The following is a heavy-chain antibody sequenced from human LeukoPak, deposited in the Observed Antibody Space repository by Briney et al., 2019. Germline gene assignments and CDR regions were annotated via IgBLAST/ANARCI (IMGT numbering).Heavy chain of an antibody. J-gene: IGHJ4*02. V-gene: IGHV4-59*12. Sequence: SETLSLTCTVSGGSISSYYWSWIRQPPGKGLEWIGYIYYSGSTNYNPSLKSRVTISVDTSKNQFSLKLSSVTAADTAVYYCARGGWKYSRTYLNYWGQGTLLTVSS. CDR3: ARGGWKYSRTYLNY. CDR1: GGSISSYY. CDR2: IYYSGST. D-gene: IGHD1-26*01.